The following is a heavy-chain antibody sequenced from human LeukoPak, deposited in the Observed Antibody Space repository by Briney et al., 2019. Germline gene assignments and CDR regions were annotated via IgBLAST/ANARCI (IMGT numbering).Heavy chain of an antibody. V-gene: IGHV3-7*01. Sequence: GGSLRLSCVASGFTFSSYWMSWVRQAPGKGLEWVANIKQDGSEKNYVDSVKGRFTISRDDAKNLLFLHMSSLRAEDTAVYYCARDDPDEVVPAAIAADDAFDIWGQGTMVTVSS. CDR1: GFTFSSYW. D-gene: IGHD2-2*01. CDR3: ARDDPDEVVPAAIAADDAFDI. CDR2: IKQDGSEK. J-gene: IGHJ3*02.